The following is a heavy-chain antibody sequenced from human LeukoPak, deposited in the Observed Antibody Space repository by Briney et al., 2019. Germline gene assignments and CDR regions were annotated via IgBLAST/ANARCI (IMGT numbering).Heavy chain of an antibody. D-gene: IGHD3-22*01. CDR1: GYTFTGYY. Sequence: ASVKVSCKASGYTFTGYYMHWVRQAPGQGLEWMGWINPNSGGTNYAQKFQGRVTMTRDTSISTAYLQWSSLKASDTAMYYCARRGYYDSSGYYGFDYWGQGTLVTVSS. CDR3: ARRGYYDSSGYYGFDY. CDR2: INPNSGGT. V-gene: IGHV1-2*02. J-gene: IGHJ4*02.